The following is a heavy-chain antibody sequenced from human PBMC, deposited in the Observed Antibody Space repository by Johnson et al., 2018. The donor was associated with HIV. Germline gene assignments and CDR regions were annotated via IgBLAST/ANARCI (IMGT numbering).Heavy chain of an antibody. Sequence: QVQLVESGGGVVRPGGSLRLSCAASGFTFDDYDMSWIRQAPGKGLEWVSYISSSGSTIYYADSVKGRFTISRDNAKNSLYLQMNSLRAEETAVYYCAKADRVRYGAGAFDIWGQGTMVTVSS. V-gene: IGHV3-11*01. CDR3: AKADRVRYGAGAFDI. CDR1: GFTFDDYD. D-gene: IGHD2-15*01. CDR2: ISSSGSTI. J-gene: IGHJ3*02.